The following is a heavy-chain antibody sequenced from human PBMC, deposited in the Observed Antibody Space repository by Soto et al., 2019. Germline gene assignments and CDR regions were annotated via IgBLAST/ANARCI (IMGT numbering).Heavy chain of an antibody. CDR3: AKAVSRSPIYDCWSGYLLYY. CDR2: ISGSGGST. Sequence: EVQLLESGGGLVQPGGSLSRSCAAYGFTFSSYAMSWVHQAPGKGLEWVSAISGSGGSTYYADSGKGRFTIPRDNSKNTLSRQMNSLSAEDTAVYYCAKAVSRSPIYDCWSGYLLYYWGQGTLETVTS. V-gene: IGHV3-23*01. CDR1: GFTFSSYA. D-gene: IGHD3-3*01. J-gene: IGHJ4*02.